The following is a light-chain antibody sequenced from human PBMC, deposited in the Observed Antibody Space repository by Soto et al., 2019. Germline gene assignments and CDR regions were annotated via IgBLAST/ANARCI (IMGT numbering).Light chain of an antibody. CDR1: SSNIGRNT. CDR3: AAWDDSLNGVV. CDR2: GNN. Sequence: QPVLTQPPSASGTPGQRVSISCSGSSSNIGRNTVNWYQHLPGTAPKLLISGNNQRPSGVPDRFSGSKSGTSASLAISGLQSEDESNYYCAAWDDSLNGVVFGGGTKLTVL. J-gene: IGLJ2*01. V-gene: IGLV1-44*01.